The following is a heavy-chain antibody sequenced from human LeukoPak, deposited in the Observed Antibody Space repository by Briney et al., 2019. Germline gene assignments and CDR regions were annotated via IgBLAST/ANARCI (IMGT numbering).Heavy chain of an antibody. D-gene: IGHD1-26*01. CDR1: GYTLTELS. CDR2: FDPEDGET. V-gene: IGHV1-24*01. J-gene: IGHJ5*02. Sequence: GASVKVSCKVSGYTLTELSMHWVRQAPGKGLEWMGGFDPEDGETIYAQKFQGRVTMTEDTSTDTAYMELSSLRSEDTAVYYCATVRIVGATAWFDPWGQGTLVTVSS. CDR3: ATVRIVGATAWFDP.